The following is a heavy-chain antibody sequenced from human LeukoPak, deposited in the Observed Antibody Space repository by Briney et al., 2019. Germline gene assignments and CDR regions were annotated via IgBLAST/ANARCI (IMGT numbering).Heavy chain of an antibody. J-gene: IGHJ4*02. V-gene: IGHV1-18*01. D-gene: IGHD4-11*01. CDR2: ISAYNGNK. CDR1: GYTFINYG. CDR3: ARENSNYDY. Sequence: ASVKVSCKASGYTFINYGISWVRQAPGQGLEWMGWISAYNGNKNYAQSLHGRVTMTTDTSTSTAYMELRSLRSDDTAVYYCARENSNYDYWGQGTLVTVSS.